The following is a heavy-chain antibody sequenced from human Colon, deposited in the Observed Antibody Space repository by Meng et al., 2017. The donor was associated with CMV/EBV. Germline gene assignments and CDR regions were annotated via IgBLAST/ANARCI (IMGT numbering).Heavy chain of an antibody. D-gene: IGHD3-3*01. Sequence: WVRQPPGKGLEWIGSLYHSGGRYYNPALRSRVTLSVDTSKNQFSLHLASVSAADTAVYFCARALDFWSIPDYWGQGMLVTVSS. CDR2: LYHSGGR. CDR3: ARALDFWSIPDY. V-gene: IGHV4-38-2*02. J-gene: IGHJ4*02.